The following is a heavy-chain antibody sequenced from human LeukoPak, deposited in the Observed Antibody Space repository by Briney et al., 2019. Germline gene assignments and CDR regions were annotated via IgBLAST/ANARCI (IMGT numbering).Heavy chain of an antibody. Sequence: GGSLRLSCAASGFTFSSYAMSWFRQAPGKGLEWVSAISGSGGSTYYADSVKGRFTISRDNSKNTLYLQMNSLRAEDTAVYYCAKGSLRFLEWLSLGYWGQGTLVTVSS. CDR3: AKGSLRFLEWLSLGY. CDR1: GFTFSSYA. J-gene: IGHJ4*02. CDR2: ISGSGGST. D-gene: IGHD3-3*01. V-gene: IGHV3-23*01.